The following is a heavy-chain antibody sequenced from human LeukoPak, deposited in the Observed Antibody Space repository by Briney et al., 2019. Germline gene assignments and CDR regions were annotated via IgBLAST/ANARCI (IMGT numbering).Heavy chain of an antibody. D-gene: IGHD1-1*01. CDR2: INHSGST. CDR1: GFTFSSYS. V-gene: IGHV4-34*08. J-gene: IGHJ4*02. Sequence: PGGSLRLSCAASGFTFSSYSMNWVRQPPGKGLEWIGEINHSGSTNYNPSLKSRVTISVDTSKNQFSLKLSSVTAADTAVYYCALSGPEGGLVERWGQGTLVTVSS. CDR3: ALSGPEGGLVER.